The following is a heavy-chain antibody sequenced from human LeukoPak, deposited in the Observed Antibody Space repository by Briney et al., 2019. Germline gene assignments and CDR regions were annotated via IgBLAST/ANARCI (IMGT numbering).Heavy chain of an antibody. V-gene: IGHV3-53*01. D-gene: IGHD3-22*01. CDR1: GFTVTNNY. J-gene: IGHJ4*02. CDR2: IYSGGST. Sequence: PGGSLRLSCAASGFTVTNNYMSWVRQAPGKGLEWVSVIYSGGSTYYTDSVKGRFTISRDSSKNTLYLQMYSLRAEDTAVYYCATVIDNSGSLGFWGQGTLVTVSS. CDR3: ATVIDNSGSLGF.